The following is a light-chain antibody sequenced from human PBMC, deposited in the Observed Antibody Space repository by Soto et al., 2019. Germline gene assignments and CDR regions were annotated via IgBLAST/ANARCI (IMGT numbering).Light chain of an antibody. Sequence: EIVLTQSPATLSLSPGERATLSCRASQRVNIYLAWYQQKPGQAPRLLIYDASNRATGIPARFSGSGSGTDFTLTITSLEPEDFAVYYCQQRVDWPITFGQGKRLEIK. CDR3: QQRVDWPIT. CDR1: QRVNIY. V-gene: IGKV3-11*01. J-gene: IGKJ5*01. CDR2: DAS.